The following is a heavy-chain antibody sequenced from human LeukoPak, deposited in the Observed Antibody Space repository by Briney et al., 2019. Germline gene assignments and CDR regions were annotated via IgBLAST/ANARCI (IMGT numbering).Heavy chain of an antibody. D-gene: IGHD2-15*01. CDR3: ARDKDWSGGSCYSVRDY. J-gene: IGHJ4*02. CDR1: GFTFSSYS. Sequence: KPGGSLRLSCAASGFTFSSYSMNWVRQAPGKGREWVSSISSSSSYIYYADSVKGRFTISRDNAKNSLYLQMNSLRADDTAVYYCARDKDWSGGSCYSVRDYWGQGTLVTVSS. CDR2: ISSSSSYI. V-gene: IGHV3-21*01.